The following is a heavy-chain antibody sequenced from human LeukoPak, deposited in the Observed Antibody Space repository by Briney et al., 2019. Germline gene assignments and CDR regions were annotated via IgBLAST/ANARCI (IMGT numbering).Heavy chain of an antibody. V-gene: IGHV4-30-2*01. CDR2: IYHGGST. J-gene: IGHJ4*02. Sequence: SETLSLTCAVSGGSINSGGYSWSWIRQPPGKGPEWIGYIYHGGSTHYNSSLKSRVTISVDKSKNQFSLNLTSVTAADTAVYYCASFCASTTCYNDGTNFAFWGQGTLVTVSS. D-gene: IGHD2-2*01. CDR3: ASFCASTTCYNDGTNFAF. CDR1: GGSINSGGYS.